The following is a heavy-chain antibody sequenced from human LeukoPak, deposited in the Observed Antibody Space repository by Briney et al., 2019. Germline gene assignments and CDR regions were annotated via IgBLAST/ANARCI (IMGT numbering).Heavy chain of an antibody. CDR2: IIPILGIA. V-gene: IGHV1-69*04. D-gene: IGHD3-22*01. Sequence: GGSVKVSCKASGGTFSSYAISWVRQAPGQGLEWMGRIIPILGIANYAQKFQGRVTITADKSTSTAYMELSSLRSEDTAVYYCARAPRLRKHGMDVWGQGTTVTVSS. J-gene: IGHJ6*02. CDR1: GGTFSSYA. CDR3: ARAPRLRKHGMDV.